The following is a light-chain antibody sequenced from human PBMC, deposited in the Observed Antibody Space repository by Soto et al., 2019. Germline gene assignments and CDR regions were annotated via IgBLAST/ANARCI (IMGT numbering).Light chain of an antibody. J-gene: IGKJ4*01. CDR1: QSVSSSY. CDR2: GAS. CDR3: QHYGSLLT. Sequence: EIVLTQSPGTLSLSPGERATLSCRASQSVSSSYLGWYQQKPGQAPRLLIYGASSRATGIPDRFSGSGSGTDFTLTISRLEPEDFAVYYCQHYGSLLTFGGGTKVEIK. V-gene: IGKV3-20*01.